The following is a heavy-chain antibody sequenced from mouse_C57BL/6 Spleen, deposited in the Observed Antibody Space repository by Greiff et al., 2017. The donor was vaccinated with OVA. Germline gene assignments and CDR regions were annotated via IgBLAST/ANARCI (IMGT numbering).Heavy chain of an antibody. Sequence: QVQLQQPGAELVKPGASVKLSCKASGYTFTSYWMQWVKQRPGQGLEWIGEIDPSDSYTNYNQKFKGKATLTVDTSSSTAYMQLSSLTSEDSAVYYCARRYLINSISFDYWGQGTTLTVSS. CDR1: GYTFTSYW. V-gene: IGHV1-50*01. J-gene: IGHJ2*01. D-gene: IGHD1-1*01. CDR3: ARRYLINSISFDY. CDR2: IDPSDSYT.